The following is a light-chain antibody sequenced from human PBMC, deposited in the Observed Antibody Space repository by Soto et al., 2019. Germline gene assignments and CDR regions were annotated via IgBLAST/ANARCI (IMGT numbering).Light chain of an antibody. CDR1: QSISSY. V-gene: IGKV1-39*01. CDR3: QQSYSTHLT. Sequence: DIQMTQSPSSLSASVGDRVTITCRASQSISSYLNWYQQKPGKAPNLLIYASSSLQSGVPSRFSGSGSGTDFTLTISSLQPEDVATYYCQQSYSTHLTFGGGTKVEIK. CDR2: ASS. J-gene: IGKJ4*01.